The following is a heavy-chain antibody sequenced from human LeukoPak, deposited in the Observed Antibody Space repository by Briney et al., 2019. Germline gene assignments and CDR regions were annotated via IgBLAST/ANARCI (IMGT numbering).Heavy chain of an antibody. D-gene: IGHD3/OR15-3a*01. CDR2: IYYSGST. CDR3: ARQTGSGLFILP. CDR1: GGSISSYY. Sequence: PSETLSLTCTVSGGSISSYYWSWIRQPPGKGLEWIGYIYYSGSTNYNPSLKSQVSISIDTSKNQFSLRHTSVTAADTAVYYCARQTGSGLFILPGGQGTLVTVSS. V-gene: IGHV4-59*08. J-gene: IGHJ4*02.